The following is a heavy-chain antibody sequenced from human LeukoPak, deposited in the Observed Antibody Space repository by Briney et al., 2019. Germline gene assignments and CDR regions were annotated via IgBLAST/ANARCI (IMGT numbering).Heavy chain of an antibody. Sequence: GASVKVSCKASGYTFTDYYMHWVQQAPGKGLEWMGRVDPEDGETIYAEKFQGRVTITADTSTDTAYMELSSLRSEDTAVYYCATGLSRRAFDIWGQGTMVTVSS. CDR2: VDPEDGET. J-gene: IGHJ3*02. CDR3: ATGLSRRAFDI. V-gene: IGHV1-69-2*01. CDR1: GYTFTDYY.